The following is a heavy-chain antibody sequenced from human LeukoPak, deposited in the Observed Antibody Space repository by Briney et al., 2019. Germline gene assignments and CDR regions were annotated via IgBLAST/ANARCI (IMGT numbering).Heavy chain of an antibody. CDR2: IYYSGST. CDR1: GGSVSSGSYY. J-gene: IGHJ4*02. Sequence: SETLSLTCTVSGGSVSSGSYYWSWIRQPPGKGLEWIGYIYYSGSTNYNPSLKSRVTISVDTSKNQFSLKLSSVTAADTAVYYCAGGYGSGSYGDYWGQGTLFTVSS. D-gene: IGHD3-10*01. CDR3: AGGYGSGSYGDY. V-gene: IGHV4-61*01.